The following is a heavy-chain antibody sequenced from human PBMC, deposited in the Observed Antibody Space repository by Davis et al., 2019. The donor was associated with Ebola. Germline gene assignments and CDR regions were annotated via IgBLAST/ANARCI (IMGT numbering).Heavy chain of an antibody. CDR3: ARQAAGTFGDAFDI. CDR2: ISSNGGST. CDR1: GFTFSSYA. Sequence: GESLKISCAASGFTFSSYAMHWVRQAPGKGLEYVSAISSNGGSTYYANSVKGRFTISRDNSKNTLYLQMGSLRAEDMAVYYCARQAAGTFGDAFDIWGQGTMVTVSS. V-gene: IGHV3-64*01. D-gene: IGHD6-13*01. J-gene: IGHJ3*02.